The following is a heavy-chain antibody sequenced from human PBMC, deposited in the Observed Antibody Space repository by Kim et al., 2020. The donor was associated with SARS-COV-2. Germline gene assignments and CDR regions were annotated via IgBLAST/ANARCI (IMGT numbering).Heavy chain of an antibody. V-gene: IGHV3-30*02. CDR3: AKASGSGNWFDP. Sequence: YADSVKGRFTISRDNSKNTLYLQMNSRRAEDTAVYYCAKASGSGNWFDPWGQGTLVTVSS. J-gene: IGHJ5*02. D-gene: IGHD3-22*01.